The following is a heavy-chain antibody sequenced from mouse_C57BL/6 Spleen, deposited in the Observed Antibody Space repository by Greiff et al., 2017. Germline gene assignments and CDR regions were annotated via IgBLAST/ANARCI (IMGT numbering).Heavy chain of an antibody. CDR2: IDPENGDT. V-gene: IGHV14-4*01. D-gene: IGHD2-1*01. J-gene: IGHJ1*03. CDR1: GFNIKDDY. Sequence: VQLQQSGAELVRPGASVKLSCTASGFNIKDDYMHWVKQRPEQGLEWIGWIDPENGDTEYASKFQGKATITADTSSNTAYLQLSSLTSEDTAVYYCTRIYYGNTYWDFDVWGTGTTVTVSS. CDR3: TRIYYGNTYWDFDV.